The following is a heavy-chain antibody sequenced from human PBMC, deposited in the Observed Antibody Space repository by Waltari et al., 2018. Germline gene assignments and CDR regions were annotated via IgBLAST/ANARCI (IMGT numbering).Heavy chain of an antibody. D-gene: IGHD3-22*01. CDR2: FDPEDGET. Sequence: QVQLVQSGAEVKKPGASVKVSCKVSGYTLTELSMHWVRPAPGKGLEWMGGFDPEDGETIYAQKFQGRVTMTEDTSTDTAYMELSSLRSEDTAVYYCARANYYDSSGWSHYYGMDVWGQGTTVTVSS. J-gene: IGHJ6*02. V-gene: IGHV1-24*01. CDR3: ARANYYDSSGWSHYYGMDV. CDR1: GYTLTELS.